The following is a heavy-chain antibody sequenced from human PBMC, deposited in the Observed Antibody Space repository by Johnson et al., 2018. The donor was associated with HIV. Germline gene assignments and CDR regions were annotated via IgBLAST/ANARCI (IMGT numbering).Heavy chain of an antibody. CDR2: IKQDGSEK. V-gene: IGHV3-7*03. CDR1: GFTFADYG. D-gene: IGHD6-6*01. CDR3: ARERSIAASPAFDI. Sequence: VQLVESGGGLVQPGGSLRLSCAASGFTFADYGMTWVRQAPGKGLEWVANIKQDGSEKYYVDSVKGRFTISRDNAKNSLYLQMNSLRAEDTAVYYCARERSIAASPAFDIWGQGTMVTVSS. J-gene: IGHJ3*02.